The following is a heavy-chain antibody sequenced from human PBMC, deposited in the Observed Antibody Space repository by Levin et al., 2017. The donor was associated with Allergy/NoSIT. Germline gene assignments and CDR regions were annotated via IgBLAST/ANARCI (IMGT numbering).Heavy chain of an antibody. V-gene: IGHV3-53*01. CDR2: IYSGGST. CDR1: GFTVSDNY. CDR3: ARDRGSGYYIY. Sequence: GESLKISCAASGFTVSDNYMSWVRQAPGKGLEWVSVIYSGGSTYYADSVKGRFTISRDNSKNTLYLQINSLRAEDTAVYYCARDRGSGYYIYWGQGTLVTVSS. J-gene: IGHJ4*02. D-gene: IGHD3-22*01.